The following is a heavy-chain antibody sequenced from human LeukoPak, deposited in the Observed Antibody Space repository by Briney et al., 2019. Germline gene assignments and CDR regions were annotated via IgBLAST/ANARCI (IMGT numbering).Heavy chain of an antibody. J-gene: IGHJ3*02. CDR2: INPNSGGT. CDR3: ARGLYSSGWYGDGAFDI. V-gene: IGHV1-2*06. Sequence: GASVKVSCKASRYTFTGYYMHWVRQAPGQGLEWMGRINPNSGGTNYAQKFQGRVTMTRDTSVSTAYMELSRLRSEDTAVYYCARGLYSSGWYGDGAFDIWGQGTMVTVSS. CDR1: RYTFTGYY. D-gene: IGHD6-19*01.